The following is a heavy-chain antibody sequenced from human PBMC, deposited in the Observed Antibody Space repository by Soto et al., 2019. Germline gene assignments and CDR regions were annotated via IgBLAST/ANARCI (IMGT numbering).Heavy chain of an antibody. CDR3: ARDRPPDY. CDR2: INPNTGDT. CDR1: GGTFGSDA. J-gene: IGHJ4*02. V-gene: IGHV1-2*02. Sequence: GASVKVACKASGGTFGSDAITWVRQAPGQGLEWMGWINPNTGDTNYAQKFEGRVTMTRDTSISTAYMELNGLRSDDTAVYFCARDRPPDYWGQGSLVTVS.